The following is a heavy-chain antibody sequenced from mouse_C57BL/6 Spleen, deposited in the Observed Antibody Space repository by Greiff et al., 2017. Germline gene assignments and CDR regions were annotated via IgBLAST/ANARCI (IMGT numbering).Heavy chain of an antibody. D-gene: IGHD1-1*01. CDR2: IDPAHGNT. J-gene: IGHJ1*03. CDR1: GFNIKNTY. Sequence: LVESVAELVRPGASVKLSCTASGFNIKNTYMHWVQQRPEQGLEWIGRIDPAHGNTKYAPKFPGKATITADTSSNTSFLQLSSRSSEDTAIYYCARSRSYSYWYCDVGGTGTTVTVAS. V-gene: IGHV14-3*01. CDR3: ARSRSYSYWYCDV.